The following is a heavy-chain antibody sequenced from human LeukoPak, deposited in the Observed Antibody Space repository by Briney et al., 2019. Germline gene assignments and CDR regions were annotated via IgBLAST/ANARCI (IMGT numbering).Heavy chain of an antibody. V-gene: IGHV3-23*01. D-gene: IGHD5-12*01. J-gene: IGHJ2*01. CDR1: GFTFSSYS. CDR2: ISGSGGST. Sequence: GGSLRLSCAASGFTFSSYSMNWVRQAPGQGLEWVSGISGSGGSTLYADSVKGRFTISRDNSKKTVYLQMNSLRAEDTAVYYCAKDRVAHFFYWYFDLWGRGTLVTVSS. CDR3: AKDRVAHFFYWYFDL.